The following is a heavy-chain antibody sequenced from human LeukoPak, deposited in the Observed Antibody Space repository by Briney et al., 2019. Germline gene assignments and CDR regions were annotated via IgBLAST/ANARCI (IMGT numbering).Heavy chain of an antibody. CDR3: ARDVFLEWFGFDY. Sequence: GRSLRLSCAASGFTFSSYAMHWVRQAPGKGLEWVAVISYDGSNKYYADSVKGRFTISRDNSKNTLYLQMNSLRAEDTAVYYCARDVFLEWFGFDYWGQGTLVTVSS. J-gene: IGHJ4*02. V-gene: IGHV3-30-3*01. CDR2: ISYDGSNK. D-gene: IGHD3-3*01. CDR1: GFTFSSYA.